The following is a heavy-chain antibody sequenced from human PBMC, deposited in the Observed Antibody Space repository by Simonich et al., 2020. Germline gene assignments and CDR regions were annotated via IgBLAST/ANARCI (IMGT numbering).Heavy chain of an antibody. D-gene: IGHD1-26*01. J-gene: IGHJ5*02. CDR3: ARGGYSGSYNWFDP. Sequence: EVQLVESGGGLVQPGGSLRLSCAASGFTFSSYDMHWVRQAKEKGLGWVSAIGTAGETYYPDSVKGRFTISRENAKNSLYLQMNSLRAGDTAVYYCARGGYSGSYNWFDPWGQGTLVTVSS. CDR1: GFTFSSYD. CDR2: IGTAGET. V-gene: IGHV3-13*01.